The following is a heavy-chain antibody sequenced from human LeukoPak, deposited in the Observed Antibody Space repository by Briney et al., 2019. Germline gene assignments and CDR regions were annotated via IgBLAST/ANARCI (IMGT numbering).Heavy chain of an antibody. CDR1: GFTFSSYS. V-gene: IGHV3-21*01. Sequence: PGGSLRLSCAASGFTFSSYSMNWVRQAPGKGLEWVSSISSSSSCIYYADSVKGRFTISRDNAKNSLYLQMNSLRAEDTAVYYCARARPDTLTTVTPDYWGQGTLVTVSS. D-gene: IGHD4-17*01. CDR3: ARARPDTLTTVTPDY. CDR2: ISSSSSCI. J-gene: IGHJ4*02.